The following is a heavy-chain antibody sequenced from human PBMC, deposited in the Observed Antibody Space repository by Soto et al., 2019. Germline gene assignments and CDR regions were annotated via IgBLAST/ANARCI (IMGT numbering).Heavy chain of an antibody. D-gene: IGHD3-22*01. CDR2: ISYDGSNK. CDR1: GFTFSSYA. Sequence: HPGGSLRLSCAASGFTFSSYAMHWVRQAPGKGLEWVAVISYDGSNKYYADSVKGRFTISRDNSKNTLYLQMNSLRAEDTAVYYCARAVLSFPINYDSSGYYGYGGQETLVTVSS. V-gene: IGHV3-30-3*01. J-gene: IGHJ4*02. CDR3: ARAVLSFPINYDSSGYYGY.